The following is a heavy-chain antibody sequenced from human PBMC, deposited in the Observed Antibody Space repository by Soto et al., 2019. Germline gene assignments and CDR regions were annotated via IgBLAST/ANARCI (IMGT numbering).Heavy chain of an antibody. CDR1: GASVSSAEHY. J-gene: IGHJ4*02. Sequence: QVQLQESGPGLVKASQTLSLTCTLSGASVSSAEHYWSWIRQPPGKGLEWIGYTYYSGGSYYNAALQRRVSISVDTSQNQFPLKLTSVTAADTAVYYCARLSGYDPAGAADKWGPGILVSVSS. CDR3: ARLSGYDPAGAADK. D-gene: IGHD5-12*01. V-gene: IGHV4-30-4*01. CDR2: TYYSGGS.